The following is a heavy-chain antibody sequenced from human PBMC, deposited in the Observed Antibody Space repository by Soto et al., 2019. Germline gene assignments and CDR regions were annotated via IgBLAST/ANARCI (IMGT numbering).Heavy chain of an antibody. D-gene: IGHD3-22*01. Sequence: ASVKVSCKASGYTFTGYYMHWVRQAPGQGLEWMGWINPNSGGTNYAQKFQGRVTMTRDTSISTAYMELSRLRSDDTAVYYCARDRTYYYDSSGYYRNDAFDIWGQGTMVTVSS. CDR3: ARDRTYYYDSSGYYRNDAFDI. V-gene: IGHV1-2*02. J-gene: IGHJ3*02. CDR2: INPNSGGT. CDR1: GYTFTGYY.